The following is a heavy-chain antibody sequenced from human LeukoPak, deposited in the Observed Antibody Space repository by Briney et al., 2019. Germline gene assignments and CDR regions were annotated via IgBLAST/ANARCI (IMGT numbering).Heavy chain of an antibody. J-gene: IGHJ3*02. Sequence: SETLSLTCAVSGGSISSGGYSWSWIRQPPGKGLEWIGYIYYSGSTYYNPSLKSRVTISVDTSKNQFSLKLSSVTAADTAVYYCARARSLMSYVGAFDIWGQGTMVTVSS. CDR1: GGSISSGGYS. V-gene: IGHV4-30-4*07. CDR3: ARARSLMSYVGAFDI. D-gene: IGHD1-26*01. CDR2: IYYSGST.